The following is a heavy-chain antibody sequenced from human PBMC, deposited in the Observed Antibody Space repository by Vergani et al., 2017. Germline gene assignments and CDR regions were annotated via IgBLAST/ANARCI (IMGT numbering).Heavy chain of an antibody. D-gene: IGHD3-10*01. Sequence: QVQLVQSGAEVKKPGSSVKVSCKASGGTFSSYAISWVRQAPGQGLEWMGGIIPIFGTANYAQKFQGRVTITADESTSKAYMELSSLRSEDTAVYYCARDNLYSRPGRYYYYYMDVWGKGTTVTVSS. CDR3: ARDNLYSRPGRYYYYYMDV. CDR2: IIPIFGTA. V-gene: IGHV1-69*01. J-gene: IGHJ6*03. CDR1: GGTFSSYA.